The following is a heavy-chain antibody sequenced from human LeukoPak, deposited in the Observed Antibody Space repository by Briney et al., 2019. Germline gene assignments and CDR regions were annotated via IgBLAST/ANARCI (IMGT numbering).Heavy chain of an antibody. CDR1: GDSISTYS. CDR3: AREGVDCSSTSCYNWFDP. D-gene: IGHD2-2*01. CDR2: IYYSGST. Sequence: SETLSLTCTVSGDSISTYSWSWVRQPPGKGLEWIGYIYYSGSTNYNPSLKSRVTISVDTSKNQFSLKLSSVTAADTAVYYCAREGVDCSSTSCYNWFDPWGQGTLVTVSS. J-gene: IGHJ5*02. V-gene: IGHV4-59*01.